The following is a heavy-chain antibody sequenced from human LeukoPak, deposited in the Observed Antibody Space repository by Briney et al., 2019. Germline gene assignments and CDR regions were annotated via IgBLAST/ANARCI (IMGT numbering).Heavy chain of an antibody. Sequence: GGSLRLSCTASGFTVGSHDMHWVRQTTGEGLQWVAAIASGFHTFYAGSVKGRFTVSREDAKKSSYLQMNSLRAGDTAVYYCVREARGYHYTYFDYWGQGTLVTVSS. D-gene: IGHD5-18*01. CDR1: GFTVGSHD. CDR2: IASGFHT. CDR3: VREARGYHYTYFDY. V-gene: IGHV3-13*01. J-gene: IGHJ4*02.